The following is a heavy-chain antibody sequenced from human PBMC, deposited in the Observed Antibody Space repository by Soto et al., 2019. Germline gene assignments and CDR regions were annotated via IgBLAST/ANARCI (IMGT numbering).Heavy chain of an antibody. CDR2: IYSGGST. CDR1: GFTVSSNY. Sequence: GGSLRLSCAASGFTVSSNYMSWVRQAPGKGLEWVSVIYSGGSTYYADSVKGRFTISRDNSKNTLYLQMNSLRAEDTAVYYCARDRTTVPTGPEVDYYYYYGMDVWGQGTTVTVSS. D-gene: IGHD4-4*01. V-gene: IGHV3-53*01. CDR3: ARDRTTVPTGPEVDYYYYYGMDV. J-gene: IGHJ6*02.